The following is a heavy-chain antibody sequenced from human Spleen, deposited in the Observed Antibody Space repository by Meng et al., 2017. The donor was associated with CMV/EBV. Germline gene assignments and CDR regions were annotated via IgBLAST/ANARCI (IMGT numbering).Heavy chain of an antibody. CDR2: IIPIFGTA. V-gene: IGHV1-69*05. Sequence: SGGTFSSYAISWVRQAPGQGLEWMGGIIPIFGTANYAQKFQGRVTITTDESTSTAYMELSSLRSEDTAVYYCARSMGAVTVDDAFDIWGQGTLVTVSS. J-gene: IGHJ3*02. D-gene: IGHD6-19*01. CDR1: GGTFSSYA. CDR3: ARSMGAVTVDDAFDI.